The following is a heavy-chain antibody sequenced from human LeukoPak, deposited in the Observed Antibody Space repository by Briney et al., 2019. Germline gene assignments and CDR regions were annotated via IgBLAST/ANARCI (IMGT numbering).Heavy chain of an antibody. J-gene: IGHJ6*02. Sequence: GGSLRLSCAASGFTFSDHYMDWVRQSLGKGLEWVGRIKSKTDGGTTDYAAPVKGRFTISRDDSKNTLFLQMNSLKTEDTAIYYCTTDRGYCSGGSCYNNYYYYAMDVWGQGTTVTVSS. D-gene: IGHD2-15*01. CDR1: GFTFSDHY. CDR2: IKSKTDGGTT. CDR3: TTDRGYCSGGSCYNNYYYYAMDV. V-gene: IGHV3-15*01.